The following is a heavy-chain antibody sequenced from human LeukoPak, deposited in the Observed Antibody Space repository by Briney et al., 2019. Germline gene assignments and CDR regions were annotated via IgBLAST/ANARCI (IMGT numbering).Heavy chain of an antibody. J-gene: IGHJ6*02. CDR3: ARDLGHYHDKARGATNYYYYGMDV. CDR1: GFTFSSYD. CDR2: IGTAGDT. V-gene: IGHV3-13*01. D-gene: IGHD3-22*01. Sequence: GGSLRLSCAASGFTFSSYDMHWVRQATGKGLEWVSAIGTAGDTYYPGSVKGRFTISRENAKNSLYLQMNSLRAGDTAVYYCARDLGHYHDKARGATNYYYYGMDVWGQGTTVTVSS.